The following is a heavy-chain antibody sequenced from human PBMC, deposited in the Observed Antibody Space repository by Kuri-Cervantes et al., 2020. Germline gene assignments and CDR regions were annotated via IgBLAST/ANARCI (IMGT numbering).Heavy chain of an antibody. Sequence: GGSLRLSCAASGFTVSSNYVSWVRQAPGKGLEWVSVIYSGGSTYYADSVKGRFTISRDNSKNTLYLQMNSLRVEDTAVYYCAKPFMVRGGSITRSFDPWGQGTLVTVSS. J-gene: IGHJ5*02. CDR1: GFTVSSNY. CDR3: AKPFMVRGGSITRSFDP. V-gene: IGHV3-53*01. D-gene: IGHD3-10*01. CDR2: IYSGGST.